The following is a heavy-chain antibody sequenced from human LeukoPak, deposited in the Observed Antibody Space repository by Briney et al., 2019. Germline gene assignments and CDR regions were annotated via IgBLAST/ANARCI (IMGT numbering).Heavy chain of an antibody. CDR2: INTNTGNP. V-gene: IGHV7-4-1*02. CDR3: ARALTNYDYVWGSYRPRTFDY. Sequence: GASVKVSCKASGYTFTSYAMNWVRQAPGQGLEWMGWINTNTGNPTYAQGFTGRFVFSLDTSVSAAYLQISSLKAEDTAVYYCARALTNYDYVWGSYRPRTFDYWGQGTLVTVSS. D-gene: IGHD3-16*02. CDR1: GYTFTSYA. J-gene: IGHJ4*02.